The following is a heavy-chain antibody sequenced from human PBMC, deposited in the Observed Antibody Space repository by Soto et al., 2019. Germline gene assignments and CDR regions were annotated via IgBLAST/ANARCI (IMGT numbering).Heavy chain of an antibody. V-gene: IGHV3-73*02. CDR1: GFTFSGSP. J-gene: IGHJ4*02. D-gene: IGHD1-26*01. Sequence: EVQLVESGGGLVQPGGSLKLSCAASGFTFSGSPMHWVRQASGKGLEWVGRIRGKADSYATAYAASVKGRFTISRDDSKNTAYLQMNRLKTEDTAVYYCTRLAEWELPVDYWGQGTLVTVSS. CDR3: TRLAEWELPVDY. CDR2: IRGKADSYAT.